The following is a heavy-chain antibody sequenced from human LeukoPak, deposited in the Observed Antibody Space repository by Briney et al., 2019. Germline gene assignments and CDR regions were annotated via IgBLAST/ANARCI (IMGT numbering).Heavy chain of an antibody. CDR1: GFTFSSYS. Sequence: GGSLRLSCAASGFTFSSYSMNWVRQAPGKGLEWVSSISSSSSYIYYADSVKGRFTISRDNAKNSLYLQMNSLRAEDTAVYYCARGSVVRGVIPFDYWGQGTLVTVSS. V-gene: IGHV3-21*01. CDR2: ISSSSSYI. J-gene: IGHJ4*02. D-gene: IGHD3-10*01. CDR3: ARGSVVRGVIPFDY.